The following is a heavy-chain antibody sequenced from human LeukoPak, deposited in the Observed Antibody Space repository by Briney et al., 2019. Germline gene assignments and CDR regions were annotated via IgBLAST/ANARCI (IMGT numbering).Heavy chain of an antibody. D-gene: IGHD4/OR15-4a*01. V-gene: IGHV3-73*01. CDR3: ARSGLSRFDY. Sequence: PGGSLILSCAASGFTFSGSALHWVRQASGKGLEWVGRIRSTANGYATAYAASVKGRFTTSRDNSKNTAYLQMDSLKTEDTAVYYCARSGLSRFDYWGQGTLVTVSS. CDR2: IRSTANGYAT. J-gene: IGHJ4*02. CDR1: GFTFSGSA.